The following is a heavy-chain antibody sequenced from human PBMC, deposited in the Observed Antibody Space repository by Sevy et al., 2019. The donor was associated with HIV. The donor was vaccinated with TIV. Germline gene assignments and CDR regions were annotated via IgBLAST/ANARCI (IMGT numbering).Heavy chain of an antibody. CDR3: AGENAWGRGYS. J-gene: IGHJ4*02. CDR2: IYYNGHI. Sequence: SETLSLTCTVSGGSITSLYWNWIRPPPGKGLEWIANIYYNGHINYNPSLKSRVTLSLDTSKNQFFLRLSSVTAADTAMYYCAGENAWGRGYSWGQGTLVTVSS. V-gene: IGHV4-59*08. D-gene: IGHD1-26*01. CDR1: GGSITSLY.